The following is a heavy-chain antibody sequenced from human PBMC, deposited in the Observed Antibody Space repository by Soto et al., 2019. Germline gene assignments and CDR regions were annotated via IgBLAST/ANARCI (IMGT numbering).Heavy chain of an antibody. Sequence: GSLRLSCAAYGFTFSSYGMHWVRQAPGKGLEWVAVISYDGSNKYYADSVKGRFTISRDNSKNTLYLQMNSLRAEDTAVYYCAKDLDWNYTFDYWGQGTLVTVSS. J-gene: IGHJ4*02. V-gene: IGHV3-30*18. CDR3: AKDLDWNYTFDY. D-gene: IGHD1-7*01. CDR1: GFTFSSYG. CDR2: ISYDGSNK.